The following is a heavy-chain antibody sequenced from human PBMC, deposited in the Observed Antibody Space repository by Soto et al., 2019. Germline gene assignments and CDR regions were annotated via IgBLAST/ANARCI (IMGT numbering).Heavy chain of an antibody. D-gene: IGHD3-10*01. CDR1: GFTFSSYA. V-gene: IGHV3-23*01. CDR2: ISGSGGST. CDR3: AITRGAAQPSYYYGMDV. Sequence: GGSLRLSCAASGFTFSSYAMSWVRQAPGKGLEWVSAISGSGGSTYYADSVKGRFTISRDNSKNTLYLQMNSLRAEDTAVYYCAITRGAAQPSYYYGMDVWGQGTTVTVSS. J-gene: IGHJ6*02.